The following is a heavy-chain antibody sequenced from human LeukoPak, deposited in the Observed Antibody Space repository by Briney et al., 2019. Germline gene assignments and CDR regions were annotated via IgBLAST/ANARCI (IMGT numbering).Heavy chain of an antibody. J-gene: IGHJ4*02. D-gene: IGHD6-6*01. CDR3: ARRGKPNPSSSSEYYSDY. Sequence: SETLSLTCTVSGGSISSYYWSWIRQPPGKGLEWIGYIYYSGSTNYNPSLKSRVTISVDTSKNQFSLKLSSVTAADTAVYYCARRGKPNPSSSSEYYSDYWGQGTLVTVSS. CDR1: GGSISSYY. CDR2: IYYSGST. V-gene: IGHV4-59*01.